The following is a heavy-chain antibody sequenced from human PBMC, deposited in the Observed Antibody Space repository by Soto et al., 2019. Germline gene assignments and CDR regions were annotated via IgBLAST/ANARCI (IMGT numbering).Heavy chain of an antibody. J-gene: IGHJ4*02. CDR2: ISGSGDST. D-gene: IGHD3-22*01. V-gene: IGHV3-23*01. Sequence: PGGSLRLSCAASGFTFSNYAMSWVRQAPGKGLEWVSAISGSGDSTFYADSVKGRFTISRSNSKNTLYLQMNSLRVEDTAVYFCAKDLYDSSGYLDHWGQGTLVTVPQ. CDR1: GFTFSNYA. CDR3: AKDLYDSSGYLDH.